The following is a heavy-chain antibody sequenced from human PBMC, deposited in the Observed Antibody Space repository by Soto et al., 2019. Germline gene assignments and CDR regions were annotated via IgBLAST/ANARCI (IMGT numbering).Heavy chain of an antibody. D-gene: IGHD3-10*01. Sequence: ASVKVSCKASGYTFTSYAMHWVRQAPGQRLEWMGWINAGNGNTKYSQKFQGRVTITRDTSASTAYMELSSLRSEDTAVYYCARVSRRITMVRGVIINSWDTPYYYMDVWGKGTTVTVSS. CDR1: GYTFTSYA. CDR2: INAGNGNT. CDR3: ARVSRRITMVRGVIINSWDTPYYYMDV. V-gene: IGHV1-3*01. J-gene: IGHJ6*03.